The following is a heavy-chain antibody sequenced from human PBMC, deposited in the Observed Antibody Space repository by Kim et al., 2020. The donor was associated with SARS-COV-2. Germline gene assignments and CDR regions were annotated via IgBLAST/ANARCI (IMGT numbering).Heavy chain of an antibody. V-gene: IGHV4-34*01. J-gene: IGHJ5*02. Sequence: SETLSLTCAVYGGSFSGYYWSWIRQPPGKGLEWIGEINHSGSTNYNPSLKSRVTISVDTSKNQFSLKLSSVTAADTAVYYCARGRIQQLRYNWFDPWGQGTLLTVSS. CDR3: ARGRIQQLRYNWFDP. D-gene: IGHD6-13*01. CDR1: GGSFSGYY. CDR2: INHSGST.